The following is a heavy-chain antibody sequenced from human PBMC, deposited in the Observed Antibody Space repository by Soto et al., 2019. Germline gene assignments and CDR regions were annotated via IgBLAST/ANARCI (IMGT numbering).Heavy chain of an antibody. CDR1: GGSISSSSYY. J-gene: IGHJ5*02. D-gene: IGHD3-10*01. CDR2: IYYSGST. CDR3: ARRLVMVRGVIDWFDP. V-gene: IGHV4-39*01. Sequence: SETLSLTCTVSGGSISSSSYYWGWIRQPPGKGLEWIGSIYYSGSTYYNPSLKSRVTISVDTSKNQFSLKLSSVTAADTAVYYCARRLVMVRGVIDWFDPWGQGTLVTVS.